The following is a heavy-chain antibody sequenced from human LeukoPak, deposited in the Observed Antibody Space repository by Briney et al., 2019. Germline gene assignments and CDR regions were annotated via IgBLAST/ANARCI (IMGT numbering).Heavy chain of an antibody. D-gene: IGHD5-12*01. J-gene: IGHJ4*02. CDR1: GFTFSSYS. V-gene: IGHV3-48*04. CDR2: ISSSSSTI. CDR3: ASSRYSGYGLN. Sequence: GGSLRLSCAASGFTFSSYSMNWVRQAPGKGLEWVSYISSSSSTIYYADSVKGRFTISRDNAKNSLYLQMNSLRAEDTAVYYCASSRYSGYGLNWGQGTLVTVSS.